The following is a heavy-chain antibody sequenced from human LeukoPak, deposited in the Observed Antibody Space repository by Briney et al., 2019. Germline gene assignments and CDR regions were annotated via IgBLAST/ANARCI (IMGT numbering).Heavy chain of an antibody. CDR1: GFTFSSYE. V-gene: IGHV3-48*03. CDR3: ARDGYCSGGDCSNAPGVFDY. Sequence: PGGSLRLSCAASGFTFSSYEMNWVRQAPGKGLEWVSYISSSGSTIYYADSVQGRFTISRDNAKNSLYLQMNSLRAEDTAVYYCARDGYCSGGDCSNAPGVFDYRGQGTLVTVSS. J-gene: IGHJ4*02. CDR2: ISSSGSTI. D-gene: IGHD2-15*01.